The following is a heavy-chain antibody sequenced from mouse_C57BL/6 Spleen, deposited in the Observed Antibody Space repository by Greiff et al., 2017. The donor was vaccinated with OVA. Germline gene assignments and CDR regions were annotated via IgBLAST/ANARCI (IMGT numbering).Heavy chain of an antibody. D-gene: IGHD2-2*01. J-gene: IGHJ3*01. CDR2: ISSGSSTI. CDR1: GFTFSDYG. CDR3: ARGSYGYDEGLAD. V-gene: IGHV5-17*01. Sequence: EVKLMESGGGLVKPGGSLKLSCAASGFTFSDYGMHWVRQAPEKGLELVAYISSGSSTIYYADTVKGRFTISRDNASNTLFLQMTSQRSEDTDMDNCARGSYGYDEGLADWGQGTLVTVSA.